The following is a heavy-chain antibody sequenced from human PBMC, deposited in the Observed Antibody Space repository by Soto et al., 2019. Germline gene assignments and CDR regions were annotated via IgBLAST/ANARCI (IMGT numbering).Heavy chain of an antibody. CDR1: GYTFTSYG. CDR3: ARDRTLYCSGGSCYLGY. V-gene: IGHV1-18*01. J-gene: IGHJ4*02. Sequence: QVQLVQSGAEVKKPGASVKVSCKASGYTFTSYGISWVRQAPGQGLEWMGWISAYNGNTNYAQKLQGRVTMTTDTSTSTAYMELRSLRSDDTAVYDCARDRTLYCSGGSCYLGYWGQGTLVTVSS. D-gene: IGHD2-15*01. CDR2: ISAYNGNT.